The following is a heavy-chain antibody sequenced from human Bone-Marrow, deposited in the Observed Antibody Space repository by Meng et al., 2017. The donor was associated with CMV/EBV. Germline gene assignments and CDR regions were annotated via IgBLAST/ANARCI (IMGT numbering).Heavy chain of an antibody. J-gene: IGHJ6*02. CDR1: GFIFSSYG. D-gene: IGHD3/OR15-3a*01. CDR3: VKDPSDSYYYGMDV. V-gene: IGHV3-30*02. CDR2: IRYDGSNK. Sequence: GGSLRLSCAASGFIFSSYGMHWVRPAPGKGLEWVAFIRYDGSNKYYADSVKGRFTISRDNSKNTLYLQMNSLRPEDTAVYNCVKDPSDSYYYGMDVWGQGTTVTVSS.